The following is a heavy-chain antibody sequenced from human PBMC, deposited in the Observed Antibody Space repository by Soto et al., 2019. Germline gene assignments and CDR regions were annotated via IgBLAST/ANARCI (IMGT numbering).Heavy chain of an antibody. V-gene: IGHV1-69*13. D-gene: IGHD6-19*01. CDR3: ARAGAPGVYYSYGMDG. CDR1: GGTFSSYA. J-gene: IGHJ6*02. Sequence: SVKVSCKASGGTFSSYAISWVRQAPGQGLEWMGGIIPIFGTANYAQKFQGRVTITADESTSTAYMELSSLRSEDTAVYYCARAGAPGVYYSYGMDGWGQGTLVTVSS. CDR2: IIPIFGTA.